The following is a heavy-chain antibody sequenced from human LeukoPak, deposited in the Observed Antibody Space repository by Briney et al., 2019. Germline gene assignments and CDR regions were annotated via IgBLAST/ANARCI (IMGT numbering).Heavy chain of an antibody. CDR2: IIPIFGTA. J-gene: IGHJ6*03. D-gene: IGHD3-10*01. V-gene: IGHV1-69*13. CDR1: GGTFSSYA. CDR3: ARDGKSVLWFGELTYMDV. Sequence: SVKVSCKASGGTFSSYAISWVRQAPGQGLEWMGGIIPIFGTANYAQKFQGRVTITADESTSTAYMELRSLRSDDTAVYYCARDGKSVLWFGELTYMDVWGKGTTVTISS.